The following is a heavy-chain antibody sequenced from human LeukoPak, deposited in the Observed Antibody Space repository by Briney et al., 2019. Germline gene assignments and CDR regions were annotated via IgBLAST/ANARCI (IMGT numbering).Heavy chain of an antibody. D-gene: IGHD3-22*01. CDR2: ISAYNGNT. V-gene: IGHV1-18*01. Sequence: GASVKVSCKASGYTFTSYGISWVRQAPGQGLEWMGWISAYNGNTNYAQKLQGRVTMTTDTSTSTAYMELRSLRSDDTAVYYCARVSDYYDSSGYYLHGWGQGTLVTVSS. J-gene: IGHJ4*02. CDR3: ARVSDYYDSSGYYLHG. CDR1: GYTFTSYG.